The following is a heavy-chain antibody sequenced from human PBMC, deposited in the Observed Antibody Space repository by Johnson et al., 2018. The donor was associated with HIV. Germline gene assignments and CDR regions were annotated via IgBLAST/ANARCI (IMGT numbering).Heavy chain of an antibody. CDR2: ISYDGSNK. V-gene: IGHV3-30*14. Sequence: QVQLVESGGGVVLPGRSLRLSCAASGFTFSSYAMHWVRQAPGKGLEWVAVISYDGSNKYYADSVKGRFTISRDNSKNTLYLQMNSLRAEDTAVYYCARGGIAAKEPWRAFDIWGQGTMVTVSS. D-gene: IGHD6-13*01. J-gene: IGHJ3*02. CDR1: GFTFSSYA. CDR3: ARGGIAAKEPWRAFDI.